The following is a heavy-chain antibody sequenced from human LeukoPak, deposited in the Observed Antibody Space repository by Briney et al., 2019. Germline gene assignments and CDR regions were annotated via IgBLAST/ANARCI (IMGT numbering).Heavy chain of an antibody. D-gene: IGHD3-22*01. CDR1: GITFSRYW. Sequence: GGSLRLSCVDSGITFSRYWMSWVRQAPGKGLEWVANIKQGGGEKYYVDSVKGRFTISRDNAKNSLYLQMNSLRAEDTALYYCAKDPRGSGYPAYFDYWGQGTLVTVSS. J-gene: IGHJ4*02. CDR3: AKDPRGSGYPAYFDY. CDR2: IKQGGGEK. V-gene: IGHV3-7*03.